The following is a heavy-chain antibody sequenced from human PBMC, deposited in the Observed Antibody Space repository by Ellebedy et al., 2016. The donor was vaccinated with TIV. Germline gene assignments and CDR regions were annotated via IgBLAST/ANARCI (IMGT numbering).Heavy chain of an antibody. CDR3: AKGDRWSYFH. CDR2: IRRGGYGT. J-gene: IGHJ4*02. V-gene: IGHV3-23*01. Sequence: PGGSLRLSCAAAGFTFSSYDMGWVRQAPGKGLEGVSAIRRGGYGTFYAESLKGRFLISRDNTKKTLSLQMDNLRTEDTAIYYCAKGDRWSYFHWGQGTLVSVSS. D-gene: IGHD1-26*01. CDR1: GFTFSSYD.